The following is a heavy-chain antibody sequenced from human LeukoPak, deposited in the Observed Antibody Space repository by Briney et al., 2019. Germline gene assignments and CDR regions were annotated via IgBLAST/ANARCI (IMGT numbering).Heavy chain of an antibody. CDR3: AKGSITMVRGVIDY. D-gene: IGHD3-10*01. CDR1: GFTFSSYG. V-gene: IGHV3-23*01. Sequence: GGSLRLSCAASGFTFSSYGMSWVRQAPGKGLEWVSAISGSGGSTYYADSVKGRFTISRDNSKNTLYLQMNSLGAEDTAVYYCAKGSITMVRGVIDYWGQGTLVTVSS. J-gene: IGHJ4*02. CDR2: ISGSGGST.